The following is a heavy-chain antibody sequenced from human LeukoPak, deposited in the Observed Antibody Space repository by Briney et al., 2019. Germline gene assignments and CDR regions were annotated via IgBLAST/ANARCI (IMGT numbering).Heavy chain of an antibody. CDR3: AKGGSGSQYYFDY. CDR1: GFTFDDYT. J-gene: IGHJ4*02. D-gene: IGHD3-3*01. V-gene: IGHV3-43*01. Sequence: GGSLRLSCAASGFTFDDYTMHWVRQAPGKGLEWVSLISWDGGSTYYADSVKGRFTISRGNSKNSLYLQMNSLRTEDTALYYCAKGGSGSQYYFDYWGQGTLVTVSS. CDR2: ISWDGGST.